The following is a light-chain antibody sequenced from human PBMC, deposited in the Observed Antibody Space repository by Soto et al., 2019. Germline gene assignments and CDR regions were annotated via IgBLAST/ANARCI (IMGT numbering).Light chain of an antibody. CDR2: DNS. J-gene: IGLJ2*01. CDR1: KIGSQR. V-gene: IGLV3-21*02. CDR3: QVWDTTADQPVI. Sequence: SYELTQPPSVSVAPGQTATIACGGNKIGSQRVHWYQHKPGQAPVLAVHDNSDRPLGIPERFSGSNSGNTATLTIGGVEAGDEADYYCQVWDTTADQPVIFGGGTQLTVL.